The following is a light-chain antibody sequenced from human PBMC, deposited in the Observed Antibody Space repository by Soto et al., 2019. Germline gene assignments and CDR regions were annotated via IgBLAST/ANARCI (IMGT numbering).Light chain of an antibody. CDR1: QSISSW. CDR2: KAS. J-gene: IGKJ2*01. CDR3: QQYNSYPL. Sequence: DIQMTQSPSTLSASVGDRVTITCRASQSISSWLAWYQQKPGKAPNLLIYKASTLESGVPSRFSGSGSGTEFTLTISSLQPDDFATYYCQQYNSYPLFGQGTKLAIK. V-gene: IGKV1-5*03.